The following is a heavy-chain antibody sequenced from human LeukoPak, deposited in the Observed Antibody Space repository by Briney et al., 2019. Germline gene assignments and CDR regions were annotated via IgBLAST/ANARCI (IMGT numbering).Heavy chain of an antibody. V-gene: IGHV3-48*03. Sequence: GGSLRLSCAASGFTFSSYEMNWVRQAPGKGVEGVSYISSSGSTIYYADSVNGRFTISRDNAKNSLYLQMNSLRAEDTAVYYCARGQYYDFWSGYPGYFDYWGRGTLVTVSS. CDR3: ARGQYYDFWSGYPGYFDY. CDR2: ISSSGSTI. D-gene: IGHD3-3*01. CDR1: GFTFSSYE. J-gene: IGHJ4*02.